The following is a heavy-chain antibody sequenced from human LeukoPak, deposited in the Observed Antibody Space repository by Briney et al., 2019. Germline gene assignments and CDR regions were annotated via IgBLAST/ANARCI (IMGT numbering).Heavy chain of an antibody. V-gene: IGHV3-53*01. CDR3: ARDSDSGYGPFAS. D-gene: IGHD5-12*01. CDR1: GFTVSNNY. Sequence: GGSLRLSCAASGFTVSNNYMSWVRQAPGKGLEWVSVIHSGGATNYAGSVQGRFTISRDNSKTTVYLHMNSLRAEDTAVYYCARDSDSGYGPFASWGQGTLVTVPS. CDR2: IHSGGAT. J-gene: IGHJ4*02.